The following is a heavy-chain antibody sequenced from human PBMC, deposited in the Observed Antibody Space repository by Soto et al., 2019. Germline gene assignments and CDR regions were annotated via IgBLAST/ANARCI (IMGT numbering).Heavy chain of an antibody. CDR3: AKDYWGWSGYSPYYYYYGMDV. J-gene: IGHJ6*02. V-gene: IGHV3-30*18. D-gene: IGHD3-3*01. Sequence: QVQLVESGGGVVQPGRSLRLSCAASGFTFSSYGMHWVRQAPGKGLEWVAVISYDGSNKYYADSVKGRFIISRDNSKNTLYLQMNSLRAEDTAVYYCAKDYWGWSGYSPYYYYYGMDVWGQGTTVTVSS. CDR2: ISYDGSNK. CDR1: GFTFSSYG.